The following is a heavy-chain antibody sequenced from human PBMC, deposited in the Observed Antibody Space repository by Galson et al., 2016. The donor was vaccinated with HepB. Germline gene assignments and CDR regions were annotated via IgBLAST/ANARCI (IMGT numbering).Heavy chain of an antibody. Sequence: ETLSLTCSVSVGSITNAYWSWIRQTPGKDLEWIGYIYFLGNTDYNPSLKSLVTMSVDRTKNQISLHLTSVTTADTAVYYCARGPSDRPGLYFFDFWGPGILVTVS. CDR1: VGSITNAY. CDR3: ARGPSDRPGLYFFDF. CDR2: IYFLGNT. J-gene: IGHJ4*02. V-gene: IGHV4-59*01. D-gene: IGHD2-15*01.